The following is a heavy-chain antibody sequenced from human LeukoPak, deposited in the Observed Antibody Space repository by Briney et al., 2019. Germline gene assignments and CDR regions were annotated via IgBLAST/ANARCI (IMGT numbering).Heavy chain of an antibody. CDR3: AKDRYGDYGLIDY. J-gene: IGHJ4*02. CDR1: GFTFSSYS. V-gene: IGHV3-21*01. D-gene: IGHD4-17*01. CDR2: ISSSSSYI. Sequence: GGSLRLSCAASGFTFSSYSMNWVRQAPGKGLEWVSSISSSSSYIYYADSVKGRFTISRDNSKNTLYLQMNSLRAEDTAVYYCAKDRYGDYGLIDYWGQGTLVTVSS.